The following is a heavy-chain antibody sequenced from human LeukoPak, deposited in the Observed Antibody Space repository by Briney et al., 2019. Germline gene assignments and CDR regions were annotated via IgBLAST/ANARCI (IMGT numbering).Heavy chain of an antibody. CDR2: LNHSGST. CDR1: GGSLSGHY. Sequence: SETLSLTCAVYGGSLSGHYWSWIRQPPGKGLEWIGELNHSGSTNYNPSLKSRVTISVDTSKNQFSLKLSSVTAADTAVYYCARGPPNSSSWVNWFDPWGQGTLVTVSS. CDR3: ARGPPNSSSWVNWFDP. V-gene: IGHV4-34*01. D-gene: IGHD6-13*01. J-gene: IGHJ5*02.